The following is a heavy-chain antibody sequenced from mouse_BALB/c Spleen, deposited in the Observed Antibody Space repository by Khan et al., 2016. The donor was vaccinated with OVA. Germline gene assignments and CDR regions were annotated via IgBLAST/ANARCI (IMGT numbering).Heavy chain of an antibody. CDR3: ARSGFGSCAY. CDR1: GYSFTDYY. V-gene: IGHV1-39*01. CDR2: IDPYYGST. D-gene: IGHD1-1*01. J-gene: IGHJ3*01. Sequence: IQLVQSGPELEKPGASVKISCKASGYSFTDYYMNWVKQSNGMSLEWIGNIDPYYGSTSYNQKFKGKATLTVDKSSSTAYMHLKSLTSEDSAVYFGARSGFGSCAYWGQGTLVTVSA.